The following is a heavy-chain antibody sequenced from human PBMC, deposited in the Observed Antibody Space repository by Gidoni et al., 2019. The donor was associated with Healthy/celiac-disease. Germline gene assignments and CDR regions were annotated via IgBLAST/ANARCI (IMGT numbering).Heavy chain of an antibody. Sequence: EVQLVESGGGLVQPGRSLRLSCAASGFTFDDYAMHWVRQAPGKGLEWVSGISWNSGSIGYADSVKGRVTISRDNAKNSLYLQMNSLRAEDTALYYCAKGPGIAVAGTDYWGQGTLVTVSS. CDR1: GFTFDDYA. CDR2: ISWNSGSI. J-gene: IGHJ4*02. V-gene: IGHV3-9*01. CDR3: AKGPGIAVAGTDY. D-gene: IGHD6-19*01.